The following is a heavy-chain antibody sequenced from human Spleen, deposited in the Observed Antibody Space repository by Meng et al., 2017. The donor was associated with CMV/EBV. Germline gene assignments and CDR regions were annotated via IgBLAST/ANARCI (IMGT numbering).Heavy chain of an antibody. D-gene: IGHD3-3*01. Sequence: SQTLSLTCAVYGGSFSEYYWSWSRQPPGKGLEWLGEINHSGGGTNYNPSLKSRVTISLDMSKNHFSLRLTSVTAADTAVYYCARVVTTFGAGGTFDVWGQGTLVTVSS. V-gene: IGHV4-34*01. CDR1: GGSFSEYY. J-gene: IGHJ3*01. CDR3: ARVVTTFGAGGTFDV. CDR2: INHSGGGT.